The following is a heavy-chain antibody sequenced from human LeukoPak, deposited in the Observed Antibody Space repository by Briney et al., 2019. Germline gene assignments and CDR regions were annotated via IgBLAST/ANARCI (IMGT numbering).Heavy chain of an antibody. CDR3: SRGSGWLSVY. CDR1: GFTFGDYL. CDR2: ISGGTT. D-gene: IGHD6-19*01. V-gene: IGHV3-49*03. J-gene: IGHJ4*02. Sequence: GGSLRLSCAASGFTFGDYLMSWFRQAPGKGLEWIGFISGGTTEYAASVKGRFTISRDNSTSIAYLQMNSLTTEDTAVYYCSRGSGWLSVYWGQGTLVTVSS.